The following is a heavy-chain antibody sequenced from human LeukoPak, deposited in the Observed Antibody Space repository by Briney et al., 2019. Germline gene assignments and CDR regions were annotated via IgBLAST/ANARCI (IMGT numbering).Heavy chain of an antibody. CDR2: INPSGGST. CDR1: GYTFTSYY. J-gene: IGHJ4*02. V-gene: IGHV1-46*01. CDR3: ARERSGVGARGFFDY. D-gene: IGHD3-10*01. Sequence: ASVTVSCKASGYTFTSYYMHWVRQAPGQGLEWMGIINPSGGSTSYAQKFQGRVTMTRDTSTSTVYMELSSLRSEDTAVYYCARERSGVGARGFFDYWGQGTLVTVSS.